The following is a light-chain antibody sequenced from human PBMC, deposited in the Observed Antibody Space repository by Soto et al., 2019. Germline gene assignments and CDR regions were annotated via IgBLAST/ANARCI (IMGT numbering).Light chain of an antibody. CDR2: GAS. CDR1: QSVSRSS. V-gene: IGKV3-20*01. J-gene: IGKJ2*01. CDR3: QQYDDSPST. Sequence: EIVLTQSPGTLSLSPGERATLSCRASQSVSRSSLVWYQQKPGQALRLLIYGASHRATGIPDRFSGSGSGTDFALTISRLEPEDFAVYYCQQYDDSPSTFGQGTKLESK.